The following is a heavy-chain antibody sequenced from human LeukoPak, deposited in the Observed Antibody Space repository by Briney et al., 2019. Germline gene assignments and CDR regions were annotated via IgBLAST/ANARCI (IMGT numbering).Heavy chain of an antibody. Sequence: PGRSLRLSCAASGFTFSSYAMHWVRQAPGKGLEWVAVISYDGSNKYYADSVKGRFTISRDNSKNTLYLQMNSLRAEDTAVYYCARVVRGVINPFDYWGQGTLVTVSS. CDR2: ISYDGSNK. V-gene: IGHV3-30-3*01. CDR1: GFTFSSYA. J-gene: IGHJ4*02. D-gene: IGHD3-10*01. CDR3: ARVVRGVINPFDY.